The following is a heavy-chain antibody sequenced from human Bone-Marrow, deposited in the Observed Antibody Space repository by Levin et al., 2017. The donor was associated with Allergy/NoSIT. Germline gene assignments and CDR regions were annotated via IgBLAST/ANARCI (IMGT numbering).Heavy chain of an antibody. Sequence: GGSLRLSCTASGFTFSSYAMHWVRQAPGKGLEYVSGIRSNGGSTHYADSVKCRFTVSRDNSKNTMYLQMVSLGAEDTAVYFCTRSAVGYYFDFGGLGTLVTVSS. CDR1: GFTFSSYA. V-gene: IGHV3-64*02. CDR3: TRSAVGYYFDF. CDR2: IRSNGGST. D-gene: IGHD2-21*01. J-gene: IGHJ4*02.